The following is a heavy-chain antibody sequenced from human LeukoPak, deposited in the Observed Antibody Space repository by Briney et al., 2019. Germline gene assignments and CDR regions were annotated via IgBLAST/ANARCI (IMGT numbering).Heavy chain of an antibody. D-gene: IGHD4-17*01. J-gene: IGHJ4*02. CDR2: ISWNSGSI. CDR3: ARDWGGYGDLYFDY. Sequence: GGSLRLSCAASGFTFDDYAMHWVRQAPGKGLEWVSGISWNSGSIGYADSVKGRFTISRDNAKNSLYLQMNSLRAEDTAVYYCARDWGGYGDLYFDYWGQGTLVTVSS. CDR1: GFTFDDYA. V-gene: IGHV3-9*01.